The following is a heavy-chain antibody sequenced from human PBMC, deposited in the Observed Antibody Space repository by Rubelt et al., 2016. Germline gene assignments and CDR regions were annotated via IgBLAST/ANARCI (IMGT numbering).Heavy chain of an antibody. CDR1: GFTFSGSA. Sequence: RLSCAASGFTFSGSAIHWVRQAPGKGLEWVAVISYDGSNKYYADSVKGRFTISRDNSKNTLYLQMNSLRAEDTAVYYCCYGDDYFDYWGQGTLVTVSS. J-gene: IGHJ4*02. D-gene: IGHD4-17*01. V-gene: IGHV3-30*04. CDR2: ISYDGSNK. CDR3: CYGDDYFDY.